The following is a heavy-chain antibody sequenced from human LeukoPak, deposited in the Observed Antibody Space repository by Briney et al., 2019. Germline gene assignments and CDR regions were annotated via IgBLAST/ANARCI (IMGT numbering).Heavy chain of an antibody. Sequence: GRSLRLSCAASGFTFSSYAMHWVRQAPGKGLEWVAVISYDGSNKYYADSVKGRFTISRDNSKNTLYLQMNSLRAEDTAVYYCARDPSGIDAFDIWGQGTMVTVSS. CDR1: GFTFSSYA. CDR2: ISYDGSNK. J-gene: IGHJ3*02. CDR3: ARDPSGIDAFDI. D-gene: IGHD1-14*01. V-gene: IGHV3-30*04.